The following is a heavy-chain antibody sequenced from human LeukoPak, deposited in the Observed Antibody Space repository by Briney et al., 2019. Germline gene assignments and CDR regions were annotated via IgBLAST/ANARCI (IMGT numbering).Heavy chain of an antibody. D-gene: IGHD7-27*01. Sequence: PWASVKVSCKASGGTFSSYAISWVRQAPGQGLEWVGRIIPILGIANYAQKFQGRVTITADKSTSTAYMELSSLRSEDTAVYYCARDGGWELGTPFDYWGQGTLVTVSS. CDR1: GGTFSSYA. CDR3: ARDGGWELGTPFDY. CDR2: IIPILGIA. J-gene: IGHJ4*02. V-gene: IGHV1-69*04.